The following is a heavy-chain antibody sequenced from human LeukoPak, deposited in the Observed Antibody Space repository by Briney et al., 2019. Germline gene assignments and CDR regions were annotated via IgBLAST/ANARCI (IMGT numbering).Heavy chain of an antibody. V-gene: IGHV3-49*04. D-gene: IGHD2-15*01. CDR2: IRSKTYGGIN. CDR1: GFSIGNYG. Sequence: PGGSLCPSCTASGFSIGNYGINWVRQAPGKGLEWVAFIRSKTYGGINQYAASVKDRFTISRNDSKSIAYLQMNSLKTEDTAVYYCSTSKHQGYCSGISCGLDYWGQATLVTVSS. CDR3: STSKHQGYCSGISCGLDY. J-gene: IGHJ4*02.